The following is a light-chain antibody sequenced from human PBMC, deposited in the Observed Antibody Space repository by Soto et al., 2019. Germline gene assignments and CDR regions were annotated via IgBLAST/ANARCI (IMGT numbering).Light chain of an antibody. CDR1: QSVSSSY. CDR3: QHFGGTTFT. Sequence: EIVLTQSPGTLSLSPGDEATLSCRASQSVSSSYIAWYQQRPGQTPSLLIYGASTWATGIPDRFSGSGSGTHFTLTISRLEPGDFAVYYCQHFGGTTFTFGQGTRLEIK. J-gene: IGKJ5*01. V-gene: IGKV3-20*01. CDR2: GAS.